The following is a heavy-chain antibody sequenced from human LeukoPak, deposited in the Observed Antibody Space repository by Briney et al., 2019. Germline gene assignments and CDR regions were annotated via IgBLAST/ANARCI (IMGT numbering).Heavy chain of an antibody. Sequence: GASVKVSCKASGGTFSSYAISWVRQAPGQGLEWMGRMIPIFGIANYAQKFQGRVTITADKSTSTAYMELSSLRSEDTAVYYCARVPTYYYDSSGYHYYGMDVWGQGTTVTVSS. CDR1: GGTFSSYA. CDR2: MIPIFGIA. V-gene: IGHV1-69*04. J-gene: IGHJ6*02. CDR3: ARVPTYYYDSSGYHYYGMDV. D-gene: IGHD3-22*01.